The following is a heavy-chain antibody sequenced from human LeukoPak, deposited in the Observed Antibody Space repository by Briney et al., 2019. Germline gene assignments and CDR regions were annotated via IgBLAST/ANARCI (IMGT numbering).Heavy chain of an antibody. CDR3: AKAQSSGYYYSY. CDR1: GITFSSYA. J-gene: IGHJ4*02. V-gene: IGHV3-23*01. CDR2: IRGSDDTT. D-gene: IGHD3-22*01. Sequence: GGSLRLSRAASGITFSSYAMSWVRQAPGKGLEWVSAIRGSDDTTYYADSVKGRFTISRDNSKNTLYLQMNSLRAEDTAVYYCAKAQSSGYYYSYWGQGTLVTVSS.